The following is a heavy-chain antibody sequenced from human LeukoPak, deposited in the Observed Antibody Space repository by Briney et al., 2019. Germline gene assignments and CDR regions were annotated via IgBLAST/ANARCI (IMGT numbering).Heavy chain of an antibody. D-gene: IGHD5-24*01. V-gene: IGHV4-59*01. J-gene: IGHJ4*02. CDR2: IYNGGST. Sequence: SETLSLTCTVSGVSISSNYWSWIRQPPGKGLEWIRYIYNGGSTNYNPSLKSRVTISVDTSKNQFSLKLTSVTAADTAVYYCATLRDGYEFDYWGQGTLVTVSS. CDR3: ATLRDGYEFDY. CDR1: GVSISSNY.